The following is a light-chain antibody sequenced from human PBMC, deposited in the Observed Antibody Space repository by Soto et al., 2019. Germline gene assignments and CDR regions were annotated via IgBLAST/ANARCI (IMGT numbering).Light chain of an antibody. Sequence: QSVLTQPPSASGSPGQSVTISCTGTSSYVGGYSSVAWFQHHPGKAPKLMIYEVSKRPSGVPDRFSGSKSGNTASLTVSGLQAEDEADYYCISYAGSNNYVFGTGTKVTVL. J-gene: IGLJ1*01. V-gene: IGLV2-8*01. CDR1: SSYVGGYSS. CDR2: EVS. CDR3: ISYAGSNNYV.